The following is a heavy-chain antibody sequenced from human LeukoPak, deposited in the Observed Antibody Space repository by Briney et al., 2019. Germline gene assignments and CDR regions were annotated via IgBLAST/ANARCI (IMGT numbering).Heavy chain of an antibody. CDR2: INHSGST. V-gene: IGHV4-34*01. J-gene: IGHJ6*03. D-gene: IGHD2-15*01. CDR3: ARVSCSGGSCYSPFYYYYYYMDV. CDR1: GGSFSGYY. Sequence: TSETLSLTCAVYGGSFSGYYWSWIRQPPGKGLEWIGEINHSGSTNYNPSLKSRVTISADTSKNQFSLKLSSVTAAATAVYYCARVSCSGGSCYSPFYYYYYYMDVWGKGTTVTVSS.